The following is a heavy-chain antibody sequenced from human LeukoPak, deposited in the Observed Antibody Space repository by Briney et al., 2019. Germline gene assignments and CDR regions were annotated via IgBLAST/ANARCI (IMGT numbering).Heavy chain of an antibody. CDR3: ARAPLPPRVSLEFYYYYGMDV. D-gene: IGHD3-16*02. V-gene: IGHV1-69*06. CDR1: GGTFSSYA. CDR2: IIPIFGTA. J-gene: IGHJ6*04. Sequence: GASVKVSCKASGGTFSSYAISWVRQAPGQGLEWMGGIIPIFGTANYAQKFQGRVTITADKSTSTAYMELSSLRSEDTAVYYCARAPLPPRVSLEFYYYYGMDVWSKGTTVTVSS.